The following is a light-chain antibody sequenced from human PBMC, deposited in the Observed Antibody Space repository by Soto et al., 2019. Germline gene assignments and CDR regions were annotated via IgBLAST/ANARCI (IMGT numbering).Light chain of an antibody. CDR3: QQLDSSPLT. CDR2: AAS. J-gene: IGKJ4*01. CDR1: QGITSY. Sequence: IQLTQSPSSLSASVGDRVTITCRASQGITSYLAWYQQKPGKAPELLIFAASTLQAGVPSRFSGSGSGTDFTLTISSLQPEDFATYYCQQLDSSPLTFGGGTKVDIK. V-gene: IGKV1-9*01.